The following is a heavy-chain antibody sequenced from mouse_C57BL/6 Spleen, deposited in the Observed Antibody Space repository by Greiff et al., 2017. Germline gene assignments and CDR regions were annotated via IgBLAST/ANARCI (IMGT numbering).Heavy chain of an antibody. CDR1: GYTFTSYG. J-gene: IGHJ2*01. Sequence: QVQLKQSGAELARPGASVKLSCKASGYTFTSYGISWVKQRTGQGLEWIGEIYPRSGNTYYNEKFKGKATLTADKSSSTAYMELRSLTSEDSAVYFCARELTTVVATDFDYWGQGTTLTVSS. CDR3: ARELTTVVATDFDY. V-gene: IGHV1-81*01. CDR2: IYPRSGNT. D-gene: IGHD1-1*01.